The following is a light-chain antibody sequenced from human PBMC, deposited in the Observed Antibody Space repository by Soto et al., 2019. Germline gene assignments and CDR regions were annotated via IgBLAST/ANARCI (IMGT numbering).Light chain of an antibody. CDR1: QHIGFW. CDR2: NVT. V-gene: IGKV1-5*03. J-gene: IGKJ3*01. Sequence: DIQLTQSPSTLSASVGDRVTITCRASQHIGFWVAWYRQKPGKAPNLLIYNVTNLETGVSSRFSGSGSGREFTLTISSLQPDDFGIYYCHQYNSDLGITFGPGTEVDLK. CDR3: HQYNSDLGIT.